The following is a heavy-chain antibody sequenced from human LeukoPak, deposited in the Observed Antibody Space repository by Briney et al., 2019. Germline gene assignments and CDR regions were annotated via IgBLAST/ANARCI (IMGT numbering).Heavy chain of an antibody. D-gene: IGHD3-22*01. V-gene: IGHV1-2*02. CDR1: GYTFTGYY. Sequence: ASVKVSCKASGYTFTGYYMHWVRQAPGQGLEWMGWINPNSGGTNYAQKFQGRVTMTRDTSISTAYMELRSLRSDDTAVYYCARDWRGSFGENYYDSSGSYWFDPWGQGTLVTVSS. CDR2: INPNSGGT. CDR3: ARDWRGSFGENYYDSSGSYWFDP. J-gene: IGHJ5*02.